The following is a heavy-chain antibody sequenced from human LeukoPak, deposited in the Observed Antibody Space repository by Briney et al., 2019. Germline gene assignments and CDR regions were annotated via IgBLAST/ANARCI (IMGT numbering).Heavy chain of an antibody. CDR3: VRAMNV. V-gene: IGHV3-7*03. J-gene: IGHJ6*02. CDR2: IKQDGSEK. CDR1: GFTFSAYW. Sequence: GGSLRLSCAASGFTFSAYWMHWVRQAPGKGLEWVANIKQDGSEKYYVDTVKGRFTISRDNAKDSLYLQMNSLRAGDTAVYYCVRAMNVWGQGTTVTVSS.